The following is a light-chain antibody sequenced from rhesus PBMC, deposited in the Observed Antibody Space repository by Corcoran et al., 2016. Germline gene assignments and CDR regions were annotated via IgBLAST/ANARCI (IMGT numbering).Light chain of an antibody. CDR1: QGISTY. J-gene: IGKJ1*01. CDR2: AAS. V-gene: IGKV1-43*02. CDR3: LQYHRDPWA. Sequence: DIQMTQSPYSLSASVGDRVTIICRARQGISTYLNWYQQKPGKAPKRLIYAASRLESGVPSRFSGSGSGTACTLTNSSLQPEDFATYYCLQYHRDPWAFGQGTKVEIK.